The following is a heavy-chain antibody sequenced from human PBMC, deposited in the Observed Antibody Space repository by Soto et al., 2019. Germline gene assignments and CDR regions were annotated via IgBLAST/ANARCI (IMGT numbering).Heavy chain of an antibody. J-gene: IGHJ6*02. CDR2: ISSSSSYI. CDR3: AKEAYCGGDCYSYYYYGMDV. D-gene: IGHD2-21*02. Sequence: GGSLRLSCAASGFTFSSYSMNWVRQVPGKGLEWVSSISSSSSYIYYADSVKDRFTISRDNSKNSLYLQMNSLRAEDTAVYYCAKEAYCGGDCYSYYYYGMDVWGQGTTVTVSS. CDR1: GFTFSSYS. V-gene: IGHV3-21*04.